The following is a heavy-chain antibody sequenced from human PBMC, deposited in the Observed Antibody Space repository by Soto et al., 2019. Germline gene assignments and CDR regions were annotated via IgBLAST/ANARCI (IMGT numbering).Heavy chain of an antibody. CDR1: GGSLSGYC. V-gene: IGHV4-34*01. J-gene: IGHJ1*01. CDR2: TNHIGST. D-gene: IGHD6-13*01. CDR3: ARGGSSSSYRESHC. Sequence: SENLSLTCAVYGGSLSGYCWSWIRQPPGKGLEWIGETNHIGSTNDNPALKSRVTISVDTSKNQFCLNRSAVTAADTAVYYGARGGSSSSYRESHCRGPGTLGTVSS.